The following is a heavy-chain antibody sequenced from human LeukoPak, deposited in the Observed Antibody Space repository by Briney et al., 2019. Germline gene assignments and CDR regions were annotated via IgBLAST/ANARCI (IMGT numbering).Heavy chain of an antibody. D-gene: IGHD6-25*01. CDR2: INSDGSSS. CDR3: ARDGGQNSDAFDI. CDR1: GFTFSSYW. Sequence: PGGSLRLSCADSGFTFSSYWMHWVRQAPGKGLVWVSRINSDGSSSTYADSVKGRFTISRDNAKNTLYLQMNSLRAEDTAVYYCARDGGQNSDAFDIWGQGTMVTVSS. J-gene: IGHJ3*02. V-gene: IGHV3-74*01.